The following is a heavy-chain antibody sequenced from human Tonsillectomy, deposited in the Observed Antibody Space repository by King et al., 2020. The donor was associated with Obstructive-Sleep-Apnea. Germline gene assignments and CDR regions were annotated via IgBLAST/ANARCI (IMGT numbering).Heavy chain of an antibody. CDR1: GYTFTSYD. CDR3: ARGLGYCSSTSCRPLGMDV. CDR2: MNPNSGNT. Sequence: QLVQSGAEVKKPGASVKVSCKASGYTFTSYDINWVRQATGQGLEWMGWMNPNSGNTGYAQKYQGRVTMTRNTSISTAYMGLSSLRSEDTAVYYCARGLGYCSSTSCRPLGMDVWGQGTTVTVSS. J-gene: IGHJ6*02. V-gene: IGHV1-8*01. D-gene: IGHD2-2*01.